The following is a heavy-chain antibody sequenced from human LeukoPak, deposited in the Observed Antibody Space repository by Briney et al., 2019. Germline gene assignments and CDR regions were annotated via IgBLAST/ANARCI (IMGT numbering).Heavy chain of an antibody. V-gene: IGHV3-30*18. CDR3: AKHSYGIDY. CDR2: ISYDGSNK. CDR1: GFTFSSYG. J-gene: IGHJ4*02. D-gene: IGHD5-18*01. Sequence: PGGSLRLSCAASGFTFSSYGMHWVRQAPGKGLEWVAVISYDGSNKYYADSVKGRFTISRDNSKNTLNLQMNSLRAEDTAVYYCAKHSYGIDYWGQGTLVTVSS.